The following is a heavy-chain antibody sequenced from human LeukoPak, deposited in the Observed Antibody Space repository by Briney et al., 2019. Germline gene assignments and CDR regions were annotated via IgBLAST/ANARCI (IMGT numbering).Heavy chain of an antibody. D-gene: IGHD2-15*01. CDR2: ISYDGSNK. CDR3: ARGADGVSSNSRGWFDP. V-gene: IGHV3-30*04. CDR1: GFTFSSYA. J-gene: IGHJ5*02. Sequence: PGGSLRLSCAASGFTFSSYAMHWVRQAPGKGLEWVAVISYDGSNKFHADSVKGRFTISRDNAKNSLYLQMNSLRAEDTAVYSCARGADGVSSNSRGWFDPWGQGTLVTVSS.